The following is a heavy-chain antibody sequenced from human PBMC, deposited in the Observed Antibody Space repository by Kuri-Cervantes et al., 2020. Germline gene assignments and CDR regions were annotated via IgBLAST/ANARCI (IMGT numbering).Heavy chain of an antibody. J-gene: IGHJ3*02. CDR3: ARGGDMTPDI. CDR2: ISAYNGNT. CDR1: GYTFTSYG. V-gene: IGHV1-18*01. D-gene: IGHD3-10*01. Sequence: ASVKVSCKASGYTFTSYGISWVRQAPGQGLEWMGWISAYNGNTQYSQTFQGRVTLTRDTSASTAYMELSSLRSEDTATYYCARGGDMTPDIWGQGTMVTVSS.